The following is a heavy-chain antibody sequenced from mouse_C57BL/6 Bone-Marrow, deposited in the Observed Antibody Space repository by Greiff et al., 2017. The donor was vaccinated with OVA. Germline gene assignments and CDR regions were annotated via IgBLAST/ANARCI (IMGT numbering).Heavy chain of an antibody. Sequence: VQLQQSGPELVKPGASVKIPCKASGYTFTDYNMHWVKQSPGQSLEWIGDINPNNGGTIYNQKFKGKATLTVDTSSSTAYLQLRSLTSEDTAVYYGARKSYDGCGGDAWFAYWGQGTLVTVSA. V-gene: IGHV1-18*01. CDR3: ARKSYDGCGGDAWFAY. CDR2: INPNNGGT. D-gene: IGHD2-2*01. J-gene: IGHJ3*01. CDR1: GYTFTDYN.